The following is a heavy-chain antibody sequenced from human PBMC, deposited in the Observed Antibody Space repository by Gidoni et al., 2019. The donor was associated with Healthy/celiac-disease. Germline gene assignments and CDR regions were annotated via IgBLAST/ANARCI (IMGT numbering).Heavy chain of an antibody. CDR3: ASGYGSGSSPFIDY. V-gene: IGHV3-66*01. J-gene: IGHJ4*02. D-gene: IGHD3-10*01. CDR2: IYSGGST. CDR1: GFTVSSNY. Sequence: EVQLVESGGGLVQPGGSLRLSCAASGFTVSSNYMSWGRQAPGKGLEWVSFIYSGGSTYDADSVKGRFTISRDNSKNTLYLQMNSLRAEDTAVYYCASGYGSGSSPFIDYWGQGTLVTVSS.